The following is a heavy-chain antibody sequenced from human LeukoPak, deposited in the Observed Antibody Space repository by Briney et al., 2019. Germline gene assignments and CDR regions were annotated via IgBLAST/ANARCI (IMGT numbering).Heavy chain of an antibody. CDR1: GFTFSSYS. CDR3: AIFGCSGGICSRGFDL. Sequence: GGSLRLSCAASGFTFSSYSMSWIRQAPGKGLEWVSYISSSGSTIYYADSVKGRFTISRDNAKNSLYLQMNSLRAEDTAVYYCAIFGCSGGICSRGFDLWGRGTLVTVSS. CDR2: ISSSGSTI. D-gene: IGHD2-15*01. V-gene: IGHV3-48*04. J-gene: IGHJ2*01.